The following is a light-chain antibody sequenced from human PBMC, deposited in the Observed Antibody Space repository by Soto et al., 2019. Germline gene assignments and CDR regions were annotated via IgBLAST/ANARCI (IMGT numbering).Light chain of an antibody. Sequence: DIVMTQSPDSLAVSLGERATINCKSSQSVLYSSNNRNYLACYQQKPGQPPKLLIYWASTRESGVPDRFSGSGSETDFTLTISSLQAEDVAVYYCQQYYSTPPTFGQGTKVEIK. CDR1: QSVLYSSNNRNY. J-gene: IGKJ1*01. CDR3: QQYYSTPPT. V-gene: IGKV4-1*01. CDR2: WAS.